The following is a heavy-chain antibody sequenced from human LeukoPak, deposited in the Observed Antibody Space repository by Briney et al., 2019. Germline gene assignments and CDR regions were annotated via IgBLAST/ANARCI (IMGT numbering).Heavy chain of an antibody. D-gene: IGHD4/OR15-4a*01. CDR2: ISGSGGST. J-gene: IGHJ4*02. Sequence: PRGSLRLSCAASGFTFSSYAMSWVRQAPGKGLEWVSAISGSGGSTYYAGSVKGRFTISRDNSKNTLYLQMNSLRAEDTAVYYCAKDLTQEFDYWGQGTLVTVSS. CDR1: GFTFSSYA. CDR3: AKDLTQEFDY. V-gene: IGHV3-23*01.